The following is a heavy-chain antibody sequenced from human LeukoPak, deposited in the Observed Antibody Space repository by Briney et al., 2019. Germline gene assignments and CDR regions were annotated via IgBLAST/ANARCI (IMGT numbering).Heavy chain of an antibody. CDR2: IINSGGTV. Sequence: GGSLRLSCAASGFTFSIHGMNWVRQAPGKGLEWVSYIINSGGTVYYTDSVQGRFTISRDNARNSLCLQMNSLRDEDTAVYYCARVGRGVYGMDVWGQGTTVTVSS. CDR1: GFTFSIHG. V-gene: IGHV3-48*02. CDR3: ARVGRGVYGMDV. J-gene: IGHJ6*02. D-gene: IGHD3-10*01.